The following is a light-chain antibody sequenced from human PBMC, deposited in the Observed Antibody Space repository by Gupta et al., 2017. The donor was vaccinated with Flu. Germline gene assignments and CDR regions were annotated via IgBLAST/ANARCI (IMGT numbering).Light chain of an antibody. Sequence: EVVMTQSPATLSVSPGEGATLSCRASQSINHNLAWYQQKPGQAPRLLIFGASARATGIAARFSGCGSGLAFTLTIMRLQSEDFAVYYCYQEYTWANTFGRGTKLEIK. CDR3: YQEYTWANT. V-gene: IGKV3-15*01. J-gene: IGKJ4*01. CDR1: QSINHN. CDR2: GAS.